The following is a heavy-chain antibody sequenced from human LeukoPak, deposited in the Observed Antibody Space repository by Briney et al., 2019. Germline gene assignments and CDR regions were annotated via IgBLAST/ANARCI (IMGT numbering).Heavy chain of an antibody. J-gene: IGHJ4*02. V-gene: IGHV3-11*04. D-gene: IGHD1-26*01. Sequence: PGGSLRLSCAASGFTFSDYYMSWIRQAPGKGLEWVSHISSSGSTKYYADYVKGRFTISRDNAKNSQYLQINSLRAEDTAVYYCARVRGIVGATTTRHYFDYWGQGTLVTVSS. CDR3: ARVRGIVGATTTRHYFDY. CDR2: ISSSGSTK. CDR1: GFTFSDYY.